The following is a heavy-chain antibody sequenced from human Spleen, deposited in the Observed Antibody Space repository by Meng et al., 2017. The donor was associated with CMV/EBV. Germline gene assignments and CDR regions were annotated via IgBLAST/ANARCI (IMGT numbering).Heavy chain of an antibody. V-gene: IGHV3-66*01. CDR3: AIDLTDSYYYAMDV. CDR1: EFIVNDNY. CDR2: IFGDGST. J-gene: IGHJ6*02. D-gene: IGHD7-27*01. Sequence: GESLKISCAASEFIVNDNYVNWVRQAPGKGLEWVSVIFGDGSTYYTDSVKGRFTISRDNAKNSLYLQLNSLRAEDTAVYYCAIDLTDSYYYAMDVWGQGTTVTVSS.